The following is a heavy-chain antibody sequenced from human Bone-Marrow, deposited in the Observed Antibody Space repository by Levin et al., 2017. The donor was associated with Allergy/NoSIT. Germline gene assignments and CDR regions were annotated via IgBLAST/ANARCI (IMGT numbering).Heavy chain of an antibody. V-gene: IGHV1-18*01. J-gene: IGHJ4*02. CDR2: ISAYNGNT. Sequence: ASVKVSCKASGYTFTSYGISWVRQAPGQGLEWMGWISAYNGNTNYAQKLQGRVTMTTDTSTSTAYMELRSLRSDDTAVYYCARACNWSYYDILTGYYLDYWGQGTLVTVSS. D-gene: IGHD3-9*01. CDR3: ARACNWSYYDILTGYYLDY. CDR1: GYTFTSYG.